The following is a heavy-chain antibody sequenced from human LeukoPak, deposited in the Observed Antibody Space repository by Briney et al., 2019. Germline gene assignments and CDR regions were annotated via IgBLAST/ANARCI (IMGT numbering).Heavy chain of an antibody. Sequence: ASVKVSCKASGYTFTGFYIPWVRQAPGQGLEWMGWINPGTGGTSYAQNFQARVTLTRDTSTSTGYMEPSGLRSDDTAVYFCARHLHFDYCGQGTLVSV. J-gene: IGHJ4*02. V-gene: IGHV1-2*02. CDR1: GYTFTGFY. CDR3: ARHLHFDY. CDR2: INPGTGGT.